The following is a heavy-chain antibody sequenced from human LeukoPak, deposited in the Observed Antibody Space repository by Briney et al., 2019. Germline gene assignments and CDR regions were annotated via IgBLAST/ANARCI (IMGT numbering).Heavy chain of an antibody. J-gene: IGHJ4*02. Sequence: GGSLRLSCAASGFTFSDYYMSWIRQAPGKGLEWVSYISSKSSYRHYADSVKGRFTISRDDAKNSLYLQMDSLRAEDTAMYYCARDPGDTIGTYMYYFDYWGQGTLVTVSS. CDR3: ARDPGDTIGTYMYYFDY. D-gene: IGHD1-1*01. CDR2: ISSKSSYR. V-gene: IGHV3-11*05. CDR1: GFTFSDYY.